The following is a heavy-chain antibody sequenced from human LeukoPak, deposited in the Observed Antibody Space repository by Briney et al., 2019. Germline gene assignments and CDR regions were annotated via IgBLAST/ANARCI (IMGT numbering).Heavy chain of an antibody. Sequence: ASVKVSCKASGYTFTSYGISWVRQAPGQGLEWMGWISAYNGNTNYAQKLQGRVTMTTDTSTSTAYMELSSLISDDTAVYYCARSQSSGWVDYWGQGTLVTVSS. V-gene: IGHV1-18*01. J-gene: IGHJ4*02. CDR1: GYTFTSYG. D-gene: IGHD6-19*01. CDR3: ARSQSSGWVDY. CDR2: ISAYNGNT.